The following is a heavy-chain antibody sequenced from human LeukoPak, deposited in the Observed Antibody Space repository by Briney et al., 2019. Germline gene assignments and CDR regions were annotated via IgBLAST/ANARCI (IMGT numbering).Heavy chain of an antibody. V-gene: IGHV3-23*01. D-gene: IGHD1-26*01. Sequence: PGGSLRLSCAASGFTFSSYAMSWVRQAPGKGLEWVSVISGSGGSTYYADSVKGRFTISRDNSKNMVYLQMNSLRAEDTAVYYCAKDRNTGSYLDNWGQGTLVTVSS. CDR2: ISGSGGST. J-gene: IGHJ4*02. CDR3: AKDRNTGSYLDN. CDR1: GFTFSSYA.